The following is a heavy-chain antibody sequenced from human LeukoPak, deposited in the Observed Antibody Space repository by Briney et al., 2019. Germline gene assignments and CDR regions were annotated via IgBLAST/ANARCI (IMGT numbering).Heavy chain of an antibody. Sequence: ASVKVSCKASGYTFTGYYLHWVRQAPGQGLEWMGWINPNSGGTSYAPKFQGRVTMTRDTSIGTAYMELSSLTSDDTAVFYCARDRVGSGWYFDSWGQGTLVTVSS. J-gene: IGHJ4*02. CDR2: INPNSGGT. D-gene: IGHD6-19*01. CDR3: ARDRVGSGWYFDS. CDR1: GYTFTGYY. V-gene: IGHV1-2*02.